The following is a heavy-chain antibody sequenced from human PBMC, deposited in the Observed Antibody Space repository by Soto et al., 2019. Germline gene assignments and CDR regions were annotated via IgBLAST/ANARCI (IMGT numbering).Heavy chain of an antibody. J-gene: IGHJ6*02. Sequence: EVQVVESGGGLVQPGGSLRLSCAASGFTFSSYAMHWVRQAPGKGLEYVSVITSNGNYTDYASSVKGRFTISRDNSKNILYLQMGSLRAEDMAVYYCARRIPFGYGMDVWGQGTTVTVSS. CDR3: ARRIPFGYGMDV. D-gene: IGHD2-21*01. CDR2: ITSNGNYT. CDR1: GFTFSSYA. V-gene: IGHV3-64*01.